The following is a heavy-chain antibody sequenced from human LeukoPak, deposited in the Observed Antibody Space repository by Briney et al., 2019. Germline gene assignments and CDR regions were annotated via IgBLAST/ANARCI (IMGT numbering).Heavy chain of an antibody. J-gene: IGHJ6*02. Sequence: GGSLRLSCAASGFTFSSYAMSWVRQAPGKGLEWVSAISGSGGSTYYADSVKGRFTISRDNSKNTLYLQMNSLRAEDTAVYYCAKDLPITGGTWLEMDYYYYYGMDVWGQGTTVTVSS. D-gene: IGHD5-24*01. CDR2: ISGSGGST. CDR3: AKDLPITGGTWLEMDYYYYYGMDV. V-gene: IGHV3-23*01. CDR1: GFTFSSYA.